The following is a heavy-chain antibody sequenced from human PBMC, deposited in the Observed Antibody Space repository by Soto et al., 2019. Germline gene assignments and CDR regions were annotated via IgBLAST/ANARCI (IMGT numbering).Heavy chain of an antibody. V-gene: IGHV3-23*01. CDR1: GFTFSSYA. CDR2: ISGSGGST. CDR3: AKAIAEYQLLLWVDY. Sequence: GGSLRLSCAASGFTFSSYAMSWVRQAPGKGLEWVSAISGSGGSTYYADSVKGRFTISRDNSKNTLYLQMNSLRAEDTAVYYCAKAIAEYQLLLWVDYWAREPWSPSPQ. D-gene: IGHD2-2*01. J-gene: IGHJ4*02.